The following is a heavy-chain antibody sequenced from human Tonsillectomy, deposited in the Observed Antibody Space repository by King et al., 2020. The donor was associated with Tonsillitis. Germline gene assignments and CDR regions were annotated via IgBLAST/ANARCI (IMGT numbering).Heavy chain of an antibody. J-gene: IGHJ4*02. D-gene: IGHD3-10*01. V-gene: IGHV3-43*01. CDR2: ISWDGGST. CDR3: AKDKAYGWGSWGHGAFDY. Sequence: EVQLVESGGVVVQPGGSLRLSCAASGFTFDDYTMHWVRQAPGKGLEWVSLISWDGGSTHYADSVKGRFTISRDNSKNSLYLQIISLRTEDTALYYCAKDKAYGWGSWGHGAFDYWGQGTLVTVSS. CDR1: GFTFDDYT.